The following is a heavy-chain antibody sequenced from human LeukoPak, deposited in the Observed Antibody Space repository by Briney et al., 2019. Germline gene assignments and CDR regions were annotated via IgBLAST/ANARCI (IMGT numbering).Heavy chain of an antibody. CDR3: ARDPSSGWYHWHSPYYFDY. CDR2: INSDGSST. CDR1: GFTFSSYW. D-gene: IGHD6-19*01. J-gene: IGHJ4*02. V-gene: IGHV3-74*01. Sequence: GGSLRLSCAASGFTFSSYWMHWVRQAPGKGLVWVSRINSDGSSTSYADSVKGRFTISRDNAKNTLYLQMNSLRAEDTAVYYCARDPSSGWYHWHSPYYFDYWGQGTLVTVSS.